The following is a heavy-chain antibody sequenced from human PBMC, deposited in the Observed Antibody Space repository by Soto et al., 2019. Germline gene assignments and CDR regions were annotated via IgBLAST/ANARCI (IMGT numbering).Heavy chain of an antibody. V-gene: IGHV5-51*01. CDR3: ARHEKFYYYYYGMDV. CDR1: GYSFTTYW. CDR2: INPGDSDI. Sequence: PGESLKISCKASGYSFTTYWIAWVRQMPGKGLEWTGIINPGDSDIRYSPSFQGQVTISADNSISTAYLQWSSLKASDTAMYYCARHEKFYYYYYGMDVWGQGTAVTVSS. J-gene: IGHJ6*02.